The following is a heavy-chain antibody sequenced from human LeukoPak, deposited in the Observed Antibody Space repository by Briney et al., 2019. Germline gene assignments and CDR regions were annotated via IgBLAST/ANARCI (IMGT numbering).Heavy chain of an antibody. CDR1: GYTFTGYY. Sequence: ASVKVSCKASGYTFTGYYMHWVRQAPGQGLEWMGWINPNSGGTNYAQKFHGRVTMTRDTSISTAYMELSRLRSDDTAVYYCAREGYDSSGLLRGPWGQGTLVTVSS. CDR2: INPNSGGT. CDR3: AREGYDSSGLLRGP. J-gene: IGHJ5*02. D-gene: IGHD3-22*01. V-gene: IGHV1-2*02.